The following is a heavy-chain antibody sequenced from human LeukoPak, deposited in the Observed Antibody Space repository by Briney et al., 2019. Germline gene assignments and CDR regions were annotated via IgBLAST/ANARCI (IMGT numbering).Heavy chain of an antibody. D-gene: IGHD2-15*01. CDR3: ARSGVKSATDY. V-gene: IGHV1-3*01. CDR1: GYTFTSFA. Sequence: ASVKVSCKASGYTFTSFAMHWVRQAPGQRLEWMGWINAGNGNTKYSQKFQGRVTITRDTSASTAYMELSSLRSEDTAVYYCARSGVKSATDYWGQGTLVTVSS. CDR2: INAGNGNT. J-gene: IGHJ4*02.